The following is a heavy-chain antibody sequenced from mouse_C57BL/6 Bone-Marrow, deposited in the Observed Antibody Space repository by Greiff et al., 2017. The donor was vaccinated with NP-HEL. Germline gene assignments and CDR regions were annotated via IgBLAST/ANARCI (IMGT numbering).Heavy chain of an antibody. CDR2: ISSGSSTI. D-gene: IGHD3-3*01. V-gene: IGHV5-17*01. CDR1: GFTFSDYG. CDR3: AKGTEGAMGY. J-gene: IGHJ4*01. Sequence: EVHLVESGGGLVKPGGSLKLSCAASGFTFSDYGMHWVRQAPEKGLEWVAYISSGSSTIYYADTVKGRFTISRDNAKNTLFLQMTSLRSEDTAMYYSAKGTEGAMGYWGQGTSVTVSS.